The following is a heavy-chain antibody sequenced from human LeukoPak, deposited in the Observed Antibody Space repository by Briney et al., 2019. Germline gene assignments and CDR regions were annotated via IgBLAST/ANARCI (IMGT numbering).Heavy chain of an antibody. CDR3: ASVGPTDFGCYQPFDI. V-gene: IGHV3-23*01. J-gene: IGHJ3*02. CDR1: GFTFSNYA. CDR2: ISGSGGST. D-gene: IGHD2-2*01. Sequence: GGSVRLSCAASGFTFSNYAMSWVRQARGKGLEWVSAISGSGGSTYYADSVKGRFTISRDNSKNTLFLQMNSLGAEKTAVYYCASVGPTDFGCYQPFDICGQRRLFTVSS.